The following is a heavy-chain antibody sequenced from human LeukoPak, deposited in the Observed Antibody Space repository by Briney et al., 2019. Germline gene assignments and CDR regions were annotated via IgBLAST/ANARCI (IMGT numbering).Heavy chain of an antibody. V-gene: IGHV3-23*01. J-gene: IGHJ4*02. CDR2: ISDRGDT. D-gene: IGHD6-19*01. Sequence: GGSLRLSCAASGFTFANYAMSWVRQAPGKGLKYVATISDRGDTYYADSVKGRFTISRDNSRNTLFLQMSSLRPDDTAVYYCAKGGAQQAVYYFDYWGQGTLVTVSS. CDR3: AKGGAQQAVYYFDY. CDR1: GFTFANYA.